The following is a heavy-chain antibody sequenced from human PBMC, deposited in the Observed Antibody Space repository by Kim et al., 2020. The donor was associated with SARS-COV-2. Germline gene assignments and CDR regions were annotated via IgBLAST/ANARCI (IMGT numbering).Heavy chain of an antibody. Sequence: SETLSLTCTVSGGSISSSSYYWGWIRQPPGKGLEWIGSIYYSGSTYYNPSLKSRVTISVDTSKNQFSLKLSSVTAADTAVYYCARHTLWGYYFDYWGQGTLVTVSS. CDR2: IYYSGST. CDR1: GGSISSSSYY. J-gene: IGHJ4*02. CDR3: ARHTLWGYYFDY. V-gene: IGHV4-39*01. D-gene: IGHD1-26*01.